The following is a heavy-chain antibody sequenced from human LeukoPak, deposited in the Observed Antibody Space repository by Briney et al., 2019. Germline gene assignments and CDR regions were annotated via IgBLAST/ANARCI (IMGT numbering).Heavy chain of an antibody. CDR3: ARSRLSGINDAFDI. CDR2: ISGSAVST. V-gene: IGHV3-23*01. CDR1: EFTFYSYS. Sequence: GGSLRLSCAASEFTFYSYSMNWVRQAPGKGLEWVSAISGSAVSTSYADSVKGRFTISRDNSKNTLYLQMNSLRAEDTAVYYCARSRLSGINDAFDIWGQGTMVTASS. J-gene: IGHJ3*02. D-gene: IGHD3-3*01.